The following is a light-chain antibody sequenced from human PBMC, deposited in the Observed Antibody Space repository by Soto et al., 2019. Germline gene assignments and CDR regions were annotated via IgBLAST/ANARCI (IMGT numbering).Light chain of an antibody. J-gene: IGLJ1*01. CDR1: SSYVGGYNY. Sequence: QSVLTQPASVSGSPGQSITISCTGTSSYVGGYNYVSWYQQHPGKAPKLMIYDVSNRPSGVSNRFSGSKSGNTASLTISGLQAEDEADYYCSSYKRSSTLVFGTGTKVTVL. CDR2: DVS. CDR3: SSYKRSSTLV. V-gene: IGLV2-14*01.